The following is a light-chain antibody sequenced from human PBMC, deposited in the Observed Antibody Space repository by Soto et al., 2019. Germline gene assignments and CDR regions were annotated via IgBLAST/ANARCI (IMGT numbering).Light chain of an antibody. J-gene: IGLJ1*01. CDR2: EVS. CDR3: SSHTTYSTRI. CDR1: SSDIGSYNY. Sequence: HSALTQPASVSGSPGQSIAISCTGTSSDIGSYNYVSWYQQHPGKAPKLIIHEVSNRPSGISDHFSGSKSGNTASLTISGLQADDEADYYCSSHTTYSTRIFGTGTKVTVL. V-gene: IGLV2-14*01.